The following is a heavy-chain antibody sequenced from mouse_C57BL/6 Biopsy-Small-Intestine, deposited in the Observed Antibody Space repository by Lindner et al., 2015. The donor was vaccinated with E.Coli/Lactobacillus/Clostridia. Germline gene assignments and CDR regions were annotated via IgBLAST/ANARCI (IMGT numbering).Heavy chain of an antibody. J-gene: IGHJ1*03. CDR1: GYTFTDYY. V-gene: IGHV1-19*01. D-gene: IGHD1-1*01. CDR2: INPYNGGT. Sequence: VQLQESGPVLVKPGASVKMSCKASGYTFTDYYMNWVKQSHGKSLEWIGVINPYNGGTSYNQKFKGKATLTVGKSSSTAYMELNSLTSEDSAVYYCAREDYGSSYWYFDVWGTGTTVTVSS. CDR3: AREDYGSSYWYFDV.